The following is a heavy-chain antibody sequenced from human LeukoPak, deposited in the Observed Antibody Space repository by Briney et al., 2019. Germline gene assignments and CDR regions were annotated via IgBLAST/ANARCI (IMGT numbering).Heavy chain of an antibody. CDR3: AMYPVGRDQLLTVDY. J-gene: IGHJ4*02. D-gene: IGHD2-2*01. Sequence: WASVNVSCTASGGTFSSYAISWVRQAPGQGLEWMGGIIPIFGTANYAQKFQGRVTITADKSTSTAYMELSSLRSEDTAVYYCAMYPVGRDQLLTVDYWGQGTLVTVSS. V-gene: IGHV1-69*06. CDR1: GGTFSSYA. CDR2: IIPIFGTA.